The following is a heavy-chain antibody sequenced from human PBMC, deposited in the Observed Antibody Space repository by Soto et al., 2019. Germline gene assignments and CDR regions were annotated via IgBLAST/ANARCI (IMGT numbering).Heavy chain of an antibody. CDR2: ISWNSGRI. D-gene: IGHD5-12*01. J-gene: IGHJ5*01. CDR1: GCTFDDHE. V-gene: IGHV3-9*01. CDR3: ANDPWRRALSSLDS. Sequence: GGSRRRSWAVAGCTFDDHEMHWVRQGPGKGLEWVSSISWNSGRIGYADSVKGRFTISRDNAKNSLYLQMNSLRSDDTALYYSANDPWRRALSSLDSWGQGTLVTVS.